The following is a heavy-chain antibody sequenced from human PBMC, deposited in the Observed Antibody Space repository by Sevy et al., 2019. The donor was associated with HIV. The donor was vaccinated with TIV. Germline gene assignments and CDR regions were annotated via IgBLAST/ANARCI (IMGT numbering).Heavy chain of an antibody. CDR3: ARARPAPDV. D-gene: IGHD5-12*01. CDR1: GFTFDDYA. V-gene: IGHV3-9*01. CDR2: ISWNSGSI. Sequence: GGSLRLSCAASGFTFDDYAMHWVRQAPGKGLEWVSGISWNSGSIGYADSVMGRFTISRDNAKNSLYLEMNSLRAEDTALYYCARARPAPDVWGQGTTVTVSS. J-gene: IGHJ6*02.